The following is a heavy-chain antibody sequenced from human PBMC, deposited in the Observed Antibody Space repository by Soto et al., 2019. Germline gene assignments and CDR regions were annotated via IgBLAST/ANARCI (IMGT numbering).Heavy chain of an antibody. CDR3: ARDLDGSGSYYTDF. CDR2: ISGFNGKT. CDR1: GYTFTSTG. J-gene: IGHJ4*02. V-gene: IGHV1-18*01. Sequence: ASVKVSCKASGYTFTSTGISWVRQAPGQGPEWMGWISGFNGKTNYAQKFQGRVTMTADTSTTTAYMEVRSLTSDDTAVYYCARDLDGSGSYYTDFWGQGTLVTVSS. D-gene: IGHD3-10*01.